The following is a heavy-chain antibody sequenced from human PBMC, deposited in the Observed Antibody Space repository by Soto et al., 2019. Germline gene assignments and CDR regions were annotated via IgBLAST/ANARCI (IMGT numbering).Heavy chain of an antibody. D-gene: IGHD6-13*01. CDR2: ISAYNGNT. J-gene: IGHJ4*02. CDR3: ARSSVLYSSSWYYFDY. Sequence: ASVKVSCKASGYTFTSYGISWVRQAPGQGLEWMGWISAYNGNTNYAQKLQGRVTMTTDTSTSTAYMELRSLRSDDTAVYYCARSSVLYSSSWYYFDYWGQGTLVTVSS. CDR1: GYTFTSYG. V-gene: IGHV1-18*01.